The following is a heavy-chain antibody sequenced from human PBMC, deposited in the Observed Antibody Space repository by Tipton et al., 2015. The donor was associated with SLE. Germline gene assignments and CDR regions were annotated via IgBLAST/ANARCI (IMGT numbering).Heavy chain of an antibody. Sequence: TLSLTCIVSGDSVSGGDYFWSWIRQPPGKGLEWIGCIYYSGTTFYNPSLKSRVTISVDTSKNQFSLKLNSVTAADSAVYYCARLGVTTDAFDIWGQGTLVTVSS. V-gene: IGHV4-30-2*03. CDR1: GDSVSGGDYF. CDR3: ARLGVTTDAFDI. J-gene: IGHJ3*02. CDR2: IYYSGTT. D-gene: IGHD4-17*01.